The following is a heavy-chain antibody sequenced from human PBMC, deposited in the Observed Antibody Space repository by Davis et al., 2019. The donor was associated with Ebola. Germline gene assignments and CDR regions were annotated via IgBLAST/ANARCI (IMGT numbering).Heavy chain of an antibody. V-gene: IGHV4-34*01. D-gene: IGHD3-10*01. J-gene: IGHJ4*02. CDR3: AKTGIFGSATRGLDC. CDR1: GGSFSGHY. Sequence: MPSETLSLTCAVYGGSFSGHYWSWIRQPPGKGLEWIGEINHSGSTNYNPSLNSRVTISLDKSRNQFSLKLTSVTAADTAVYYCAKTGIFGSATRGLDCWGQGTPVTVSS. CDR2: INHSGST.